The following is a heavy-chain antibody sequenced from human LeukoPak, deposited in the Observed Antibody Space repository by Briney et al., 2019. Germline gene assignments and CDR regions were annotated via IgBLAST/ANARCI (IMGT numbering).Heavy chain of an antibody. CDR3: ARHPYDSSGYCDY. CDR1: GGSITSGSYY. J-gene: IGHJ4*02. V-gene: IGHV4-39*01. D-gene: IGHD3-22*01. CDR2: IYSGGST. Sequence: SETLSLTCTVSGGSITSGSYYWAWIRQPPGKGLEWIGSIYSGGSTYYHPSLKSRVTISVDTSQKQFSLKLSSVTAADTAVYYCARHPYDSSGYCDYWGQGTLVTVSS.